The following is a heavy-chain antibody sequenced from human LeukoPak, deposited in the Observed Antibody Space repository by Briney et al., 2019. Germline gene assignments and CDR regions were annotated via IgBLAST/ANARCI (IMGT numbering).Heavy chain of an antibody. J-gene: IGHJ5*02. D-gene: IGHD1-26*01. V-gene: IGHV4-59*08. Sequence: SETLSLTCTVSGGSITNYYWSWIRQPPGRGLEWIGYVYYTGSTNYNPSLKSRVTISVDTSKNQFSLNLSSVTAADTAVYYCARHGPYLGRLGWFDPWGQGTLVTVSS. CDR2: VYYTGST. CDR1: GGSITNYY. CDR3: ARHGPYLGRLGWFDP.